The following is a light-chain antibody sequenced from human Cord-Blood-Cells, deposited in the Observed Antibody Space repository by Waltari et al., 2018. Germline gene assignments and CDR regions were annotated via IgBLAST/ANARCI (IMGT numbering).Light chain of an antibody. CDR1: QTVSSSY. J-gene: IGKJ2*01. CDR2: GAS. V-gene: IGKV3-20*01. CDR3: QQYGSSPYT. Sequence: EIVLTLSPGTLSLSPGNSTTLPCRASQTVSSSYLAWYQQKPGQAPRLLIYGASSRATGIPDRFSGSGSGTDFTLTISRLEPEDVAVYYCQQYGSSPYTFGPGTKVEIK.